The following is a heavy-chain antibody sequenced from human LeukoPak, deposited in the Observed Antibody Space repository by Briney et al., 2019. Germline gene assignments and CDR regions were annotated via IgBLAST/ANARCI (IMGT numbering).Heavy chain of an antibody. Sequence: ASVKVSCKASGYTFTSYGISWVRQVPGQGLGWMGWISAYTGSTNYAQNLQGRVTMTTDTSTRTAYMDLRSLRSDDTAVYYCARDLIVGATLAGGHDAFDIWGQGTMVTVSS. J-gene: IGHJ3*02. CDR1: GYTFTSYG. CDR3: ARDLIVGATLAGGHDAFDI. CDR2: ISAYTGST. V-gene: IGHV1-18*01. D-gene: IGHD1-26*01.